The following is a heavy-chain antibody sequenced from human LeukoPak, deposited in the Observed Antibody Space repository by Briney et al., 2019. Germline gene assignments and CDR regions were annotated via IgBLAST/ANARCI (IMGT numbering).Heavy chain of an antibody. Sequence: GSLRLSCAASGFTFSSYSMNWVRQPPGKGLEWIGEINHSGSTNYNPSLKSRATISVDSSKNQFSLKLNSVTAADTAVYYCASGYSSGRGDYWGQGTLVTVSS. J-gene: IGHJ4*02. D-gene: IGHD6-19*01. CDR2: INHSGST. V-gene: IGHV4-34*01. CDR1: GFTFSSYS. CDR3: ASGYSSGRGDY.